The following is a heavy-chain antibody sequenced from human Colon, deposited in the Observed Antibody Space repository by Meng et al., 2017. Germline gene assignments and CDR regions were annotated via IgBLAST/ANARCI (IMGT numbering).Heavy chain of an antibody. CDR1: ARSIRNSY. J-gene: IGHJ5*02. CDR3: AGDSSGYNWLDP. CDR2: IYYSGTT. D-gene: IGHD6-19*01. Sequence: LYEFDPGLVKPSQNLSLTCPGSARSIRNSYRSWLRHLPGKELEWIGYIYYSGTTNYTPSITSRITISIDTSKTQFSLKLNSVTAADKAVYYCAGDSSGYNWLDPWGQGTLVTASS. V-gene: IGHV4-59*01.